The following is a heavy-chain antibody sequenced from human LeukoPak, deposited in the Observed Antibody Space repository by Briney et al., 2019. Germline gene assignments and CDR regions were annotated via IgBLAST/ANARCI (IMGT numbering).Heavy chain of an antibody. CDR1: GFTFNSYA. CDR2: NSGSGGST. CDR3: AKDHGSSDWYYFDY. J-gene: IGHJ4*02. Sequence: GGSLRLSCAASGFTFNSYAMSWVRQTPGKGLEWVSDNSGSGGSTYYADSVKGRFTISRDNSKNTLYLQMNSLRAEDTAVYYCAKDHGSSDWYYFDYWGQGTLVTVSS. D-gene: IGHD6-13*01. V-gene: IGHV3-23*01.